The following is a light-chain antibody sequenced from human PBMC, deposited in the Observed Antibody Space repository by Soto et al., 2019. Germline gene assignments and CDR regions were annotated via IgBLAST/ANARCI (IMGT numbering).Light chain of an antibody. Sequence: QSVLTQPASVSGSPGQSITITCTGTSSDVGGYKYVSWYQQHPGKAPKLLIYVVSNRPSGVSNRFSGSKAGNTASLTISGLRAEDEADYYCSSYTTTSTYLFGTGTKVT. CDR3: SSYTTTSTYL. CDR2: VVS. J-gene: IGLJ1*01. V-gene: IGLV2-14*01. CDR1: SSDVGGYKY.